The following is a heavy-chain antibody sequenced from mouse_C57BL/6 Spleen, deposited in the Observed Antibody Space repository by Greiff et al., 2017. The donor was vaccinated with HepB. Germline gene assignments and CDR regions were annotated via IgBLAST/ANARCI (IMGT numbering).Heavy chain of an antibody. V-gene: IGHV1-50*01. CDR2: IDPSDSYT. CDR1: GYTFTSYW. Sequence: QVQLQQPGAELVKPGASVKLSCKASGYTFTSYWMQWVKQRPGQGLEWIGEIDPSDSYTNYNQKFKGKATFTVDTSSSTAYMQLSSLTSEDSAVYYCASSHYYGSSPFADWGQGTLVTVSA. D-gene: IGHD1-1*01. J-gene: IGHJ3*01. CDR3: ASSHYYGSSPFAD.